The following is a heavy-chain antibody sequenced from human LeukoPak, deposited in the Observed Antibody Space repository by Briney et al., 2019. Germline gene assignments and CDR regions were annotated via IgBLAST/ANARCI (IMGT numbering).Heavy chain of an antibody. V-gene: IGHV3-53*01. CDR3: ARDNYYDSSGYSAAFDI. J-gene: IGHJ3*02. D-gene: IGHD3-22*01. Sequence: GGSLRLSCAVSGFTVSSNYMSWVRQAPGKGLEWVSVIYSGGSTYYADSVKGRFTISRDNSKNTLYLQMNSLRAKDTAVYYCARDNYYDSSGYSAAFDIWGQGTMVTVSS. CDR2: IYSGGST. CDR1: GFTVSSNY.